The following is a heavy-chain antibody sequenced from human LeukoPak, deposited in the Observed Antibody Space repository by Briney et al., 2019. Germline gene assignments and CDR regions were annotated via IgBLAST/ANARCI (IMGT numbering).Heavy chain of an antibody. CDR2: MYYSGST. D-gene: IGHD3-3*01. CDR1: GGSISSSSYY. V-gene: IGHV4-39*01. J-gene: IGHJ3*02. CDR3: ATLSQVLRFLESLSGAFDI. Sequence: PWETLSLTCTVSGGSISSSSYYWGWLRQPPGKGLEWIVRMYYSGSTYYNPSLERRVTISVKTNNNQFPLKLSSVTAADTTVYYCATLSQVLRFLESLSGAFDIWGQGTMVTVSS.